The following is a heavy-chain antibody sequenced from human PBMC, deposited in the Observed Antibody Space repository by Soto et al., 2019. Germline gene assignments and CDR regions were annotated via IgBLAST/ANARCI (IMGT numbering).Heavy chain of an antibody. J-gene: IGHJ6*02. V-gene: IGHV1-46*01. CDR1: GYTFPSYY. CDR3: ARGDIVAIFGMDV. D-gene: IGHD5-12*01. CDR2: INPSGGST. Sequence: ASGKVSCQASGYTFPSYYMHWLLQAPGQGLEWMGIINPSGGSTTYAQKFQGRVTMTRDTSTSTVYMELSSLRSEDTAVYYCARGDIVAIFGMDVWGQGTTVTVSS.